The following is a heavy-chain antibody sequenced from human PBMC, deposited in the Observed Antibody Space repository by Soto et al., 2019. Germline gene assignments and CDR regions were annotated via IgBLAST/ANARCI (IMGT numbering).Heavy chain of an antibody. J-gene: IGHJ6*02. V-gene: IGHV1-69*13. D-gene: IGHD3-22*01. CDR2: IIPIFGTA. Sequence: GASVKVSCKASGGTFSSYAISWVRQAPGQGLEWMGGIIPIFGTANYAQKFQGRVTITADESTSTAYMELSSLRSEDTAVYYCARETDSSGYQYYYYYYGMHVWGQGATVTVSS. CDR1: GGTFSSYA. CDR3: ARETDSSGYQYYYYYYGMHV.